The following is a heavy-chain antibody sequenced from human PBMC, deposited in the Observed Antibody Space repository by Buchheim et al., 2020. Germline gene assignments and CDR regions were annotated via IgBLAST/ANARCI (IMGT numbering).Heavy chain of an antibody. Sequence: EVQLVESGGGLVQPGGSLRLSCAASGFTFSSYEMNWVRQAPGKGLEWVSYISSSGSTIYYADSVKGRFTISRDNAKNYLYLQMNSLRAEDTAVYYCAREVAGFDWFNWFDPWGQGTL. V-gene: IGHV3-48*03. CDR3: AREVAGFDWFNWFDP. CDR2: ISSSGSTI. D-gene: IGHD3-9*01. J-gene: IGHJ5*02. CDR1: GFTFSSYE.